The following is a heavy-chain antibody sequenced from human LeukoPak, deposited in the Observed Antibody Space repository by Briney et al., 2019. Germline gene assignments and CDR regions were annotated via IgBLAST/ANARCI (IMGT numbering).Heavy chain of an antibody. CDR1: GFTFSSYS. CDR2: ISSSSSTI. CDR3: ARPRGETTVTTRYFQH. V-gene: IGHV3-48*04. D-gene: IGHD4-17*01. J-gene: IGHJ1*01. Sequence: GGSLRLSCAASGFTFSSYSMNWVRQAPGKGLEWVSYISSSSSTIYYADSVKGRFTISRDNAKNSLYLQMNSLRAEDTAVYYCARPRGETTVTTRYFQHWGQGTLVTVS.